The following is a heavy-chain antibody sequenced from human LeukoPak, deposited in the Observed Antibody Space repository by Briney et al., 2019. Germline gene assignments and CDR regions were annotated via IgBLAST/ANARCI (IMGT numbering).Heavy chain of an antibody. CDR3: ARDQGYSFFDY. D-gene: IGHD5-18*01. CDR1: GFTFSSYE. Sequence: PGGSLRLSCAASGFTFSSYEMNWVRQAPGKGLEWVSYISSSGSTIYYADSVKGRFTISRDNAKNSLYLQMNSLRAEDTAVYYCARDQGYSFFDYWGQGALVTVSS. V-gene: IGHV3-48*03. J-gene: IGHJ4*02. CDR2: ISSSGSTI.